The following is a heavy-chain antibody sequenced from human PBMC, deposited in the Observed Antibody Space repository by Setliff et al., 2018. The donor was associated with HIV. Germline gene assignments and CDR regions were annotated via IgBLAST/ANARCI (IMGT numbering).Heavy chain of an antibody. D-gene: IGHD2-15*01. V-gene: IGHV3-7*03. CDR3: VRDQVGPQWCYMDV. J-gene: IGHJ6*03. Sequence: ETLSLSCAASGFTFTYASMNWVRQAPGKGLEWVANIKDDGSDENYADSVRGRFTISRDNAKNSMYLQMNRLTAEDAAVYYCVRDQVGPQWCYMDVWGKGTTVTVSS. CDR1: GFTFTYAS. CDR2: IKDDGSDE.